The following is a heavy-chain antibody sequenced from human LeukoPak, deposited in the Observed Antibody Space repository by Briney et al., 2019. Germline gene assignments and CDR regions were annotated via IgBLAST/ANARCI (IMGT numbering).Heavy chain of an antibody. CDR2: IRSKAHGGTA. CDR1: GFTFSDYA. D-gene: IGHD6-19*01. Sequence: GRSLRLSCTASGFTFSDYAVTWVRQAPGKGLEWVGFIRSKAHGGTADYATSVKGRFTISRDDSKTIAYLQMDNLKTEDTAVYYCSRAHSTGWLGINDYWGQGALVTVSS. V-gene: IGHV3-49*04. CDR3: SRAHSTGWLGINDY. J-gene: IGHJ4*02.